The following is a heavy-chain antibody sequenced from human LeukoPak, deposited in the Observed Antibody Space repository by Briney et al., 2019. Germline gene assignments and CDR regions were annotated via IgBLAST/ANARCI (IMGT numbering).Heavy chain of an antibody. V-gene: IGHV1-24*01. D-gene: IGHD3-16*02. J-gene: IGHJ4*02. CDR3: ATDQLYYDYVWGSYRRGYFDY. CDR1: RHARKECS. Sequence: ASGKVSSKDARHARKECSMHWSRHDSGKGLEWMGGFDPEDGETIYAQKFQGRVTMTEDTSTDTAYMELSSLRSEDTAVYYCATDQLYYDYVWGSYRRGYFDYWGQGTLVTVSS. CDR2: FDPEDGET.